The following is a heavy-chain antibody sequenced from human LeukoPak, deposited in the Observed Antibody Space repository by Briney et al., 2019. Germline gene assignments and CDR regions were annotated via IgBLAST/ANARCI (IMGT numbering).Heavy chain of an antibody. Sequence: SETLSLTCTVSGCSISSSSYYWGWIRQPPGKGLEWIGSIYYSGSTYYNPSLNSRVTISVDTSKNQFSLKLSSVPAADTAVYYCASDTPIVRGVHYWGQGTLVTVSS. V-gene: IGHV4-39*07. D-gene: IGHD3-10*01. CDR1: GCSISSSSYY. J-gene: IGHJ4*02. CDR3: ASDTPIVRGVHY. CDR2: IYYSGST.